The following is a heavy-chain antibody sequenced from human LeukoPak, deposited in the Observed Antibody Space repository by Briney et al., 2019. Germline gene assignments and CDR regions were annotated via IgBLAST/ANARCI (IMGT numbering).Heavy chain of an antibody. Sequence: GRSLRLSCAASGFTFDDYAMHWVRQAPGKGLEWVSGISWNSGSIGYADSVKGRFTISRDNAKNSLYPQMNSLRAEDTALYYCAKDIEDYYGSGSYYTGFDYWGQGTLVTVSS. J-gene: IGHJ4*02. CDR1: GFTFDDYA. CDR2: ISWNSGSI. CDR3: AKDIEDYYGSGSYYTGFDY. V-gene: IGHV3-9*01. D-gene: IGHD3-10*01.